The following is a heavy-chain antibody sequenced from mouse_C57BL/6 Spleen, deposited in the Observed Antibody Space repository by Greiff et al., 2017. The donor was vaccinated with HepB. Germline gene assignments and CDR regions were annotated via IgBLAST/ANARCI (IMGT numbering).Heavy chain of an antibody. D-gene: IGHD1-1*01. CDR2: IRLKSDNYAT. CDR1: GFTFSNYW. V-gene: IGHV6-3*01. CDR3: TGSGYYFYFDY. Sequence: EVKLEESGGGLVQPGGSMKLSCVASGFTFSNYWMNWVRQSPEKGLEWVAQIRLKSDNYATHYAESVKGRFTISRDDSKSSVYLQMNNLRAEDTGIYYCTGSGYYFYFDYWGQGTTLTVSS. J-gene: IGHJ2*01.